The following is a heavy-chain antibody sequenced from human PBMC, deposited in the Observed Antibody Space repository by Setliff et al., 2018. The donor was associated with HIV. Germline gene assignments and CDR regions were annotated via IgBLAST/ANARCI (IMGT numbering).Heavy chain of an antibody. J-gene: IGHJ6*02. CDR1: GGTFSSYD. CDR2: MNPNSGNT. D-gene: IGHD6-13*01. Sequence: ASVKVSCKASGGTFSSYDINWVRQATGRGLEWMGWMNPNSGNTGYAQKFQGRVTMTRNTPISTAYMELSSLRSEDSAVYYCASSWSRVPYYGLDVWGQGTTVTVSS. CDR3: ASSWSRVPYYGLDV. V-gene: IGHV1-8*02.